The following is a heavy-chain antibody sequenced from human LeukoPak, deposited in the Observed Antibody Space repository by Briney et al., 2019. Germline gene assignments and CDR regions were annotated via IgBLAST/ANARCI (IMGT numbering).Heavy chain of an antibody. CDR2: IDTSGSRI. V-gene: IGHV3-48*03. Sequence: GGSLSLPCAASGFTFSSYEFNWVRQAPGQGLEWLSYIDTSGSRIYYADSVKGRFTISRDNAKNSLYLQMNSLRAEDTAVYYCARETNHCSSDCYDYWGQGTLVTVSS. D-gene: IGHD2-2*01. CDR1: GFTFSSYE. CDR3: ARETNHCSSDCYDY. J-gene: IGHJ4*02.